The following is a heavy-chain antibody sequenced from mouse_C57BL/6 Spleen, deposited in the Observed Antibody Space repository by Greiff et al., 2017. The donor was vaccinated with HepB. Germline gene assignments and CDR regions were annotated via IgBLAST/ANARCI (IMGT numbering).Heavy chain of an antibody. V-gene: IGHV1-15*01. J-gene: IGHJ2*01. CDR3: TSGRTEPFDY. D-gene: IGHD4-1*01. CDR2: IDPETGGT. CDR1: GYTFTDYE. Sequence: VQLQESGAELVRPGASVTLSCKASGYTFTDYEMHWVKQTPVHGLEWIGAIDPETGGTAYNQKFKGKAILTADKSSSTAYMELRSLTSEDSAVYYCTSGRTEPFDYWGQGTTLTVSS.